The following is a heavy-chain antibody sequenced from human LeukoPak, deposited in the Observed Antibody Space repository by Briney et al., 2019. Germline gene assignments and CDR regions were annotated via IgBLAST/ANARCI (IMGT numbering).Heavy chain of an antibody. D-gene: IGHD6-13*01. J-gene: IGHJ6*02. CDR3: ARGRAADYYGMDV. Sequence: ASVKVSCKASGYTFISYAMHWVRQAPGQRLEWMGWSNAGNGNTKYSQEFQGRVTITRDTSASTAYMELSSLRSEGMAVYYCARGRAADYYGMDVWGQGTTVTVSS. CDR1: GYTFISYA. V-gene: IGHV1-3*02. CDR2: SNAGNGNT.